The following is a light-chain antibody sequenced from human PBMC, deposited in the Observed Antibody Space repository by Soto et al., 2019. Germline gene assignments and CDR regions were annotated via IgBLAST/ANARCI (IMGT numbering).Light chain of an antibody. Sequence: EIVMTQSPATLSVSPGERATLSCRASQTVASNLAWYQQKPGQAPRLLIHGASTRATGVSARFSGSGSGTEFTLTIRSLQFEDVAVYYCQQYHNWPPQYTFGQGTKLQIK. CDR2: GAS. J-gene: IGKJ2*01. CDR1: QTVASN. V-gene: IGKV3-15*01. CDR3: QQYHNWPPQYT.